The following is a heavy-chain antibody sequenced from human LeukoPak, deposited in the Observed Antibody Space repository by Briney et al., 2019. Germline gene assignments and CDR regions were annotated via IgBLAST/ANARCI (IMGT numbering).Heavy chain of an antibody. CDR3: ARRRYSDSWRQSPFDY. V-gene: IGHV4-39*01. D-gene: IGHD6-13*01. Sequence: SETLSLTCTVSGGSISGSSYYWGWIRQPPGQGLEWIGSISYGWNTYDNPALKSRVTISVDTSKNQFSLKLSSVTAADTAVYYCARRRYSDSWRQSPFDYWGQGTLVTVSS. CDR2: ISYGWNT. CDR1: GGSISGSSYY. J-gene: IGHJ4*02.